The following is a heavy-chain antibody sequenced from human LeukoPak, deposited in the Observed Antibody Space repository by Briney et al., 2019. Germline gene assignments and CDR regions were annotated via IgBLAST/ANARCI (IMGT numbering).Heavy chain of an antibody. J-gene: IGHJ4*02. CDR3: AKIPVSYSSGWSNFDY. D-gene: IGHD6-19*01. V-gene: IGHV3-23*01. CDR2: ISGSGGNT. CDR1: GFTFSNFA. Sequence: GGSLRLSCEVSGFTFSNFAMSWVRQAPEKGLEWVSGISGSGGNTYYADSVRGRFTISRDNSKNTLYLQMNSLRAEDTAVYYCAKIPVSYSSGWSNFDYWGQGTLVTVSS.